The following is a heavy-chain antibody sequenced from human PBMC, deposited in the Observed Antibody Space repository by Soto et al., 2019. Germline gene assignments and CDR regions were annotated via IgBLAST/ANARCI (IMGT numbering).Heavy chain of an antibody. CDR3: VRGSSGVWNYFDP. CDR1: GGSISSTTHYS. V-gene: IGHV4-30-2*01. Sequence: SETLSLTCAVSGGSISSTTHYSWGWIRQPPGQGLEWIGYIYDTGNTYYNPSLKSRVTISLDRSQNQFDLNMESVTAADTSVYYCVRGSSGVWNYFDPWGQGIPVTVSS. J-gene: IGHJ5*02. CDR2: IYDTGNT. D-gene: IGHD2-15*01.